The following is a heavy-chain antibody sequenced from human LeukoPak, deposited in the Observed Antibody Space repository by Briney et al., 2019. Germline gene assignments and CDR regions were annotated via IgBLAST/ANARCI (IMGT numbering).Heavy chain of an antibody. V-gene: IGHV5-51*01. CDR1: GYSFTSYW. Sequence: LGESLKISCEGSGYSFTSYWIGWVRQMPGKGLEWMGIIYPGDSDTRYSPSFQGQVTISADKSISTAFLQWNSLKASDTAMYYCARASLGYCSTTSCYRWFDPWGQGTLVTVSS. CDR3: ARASLGYCSTTSCYRWFDP. CDR2: IYPGDSDT. J-gene: IGHJ5*02. D-gene: IGHD2-2*02.